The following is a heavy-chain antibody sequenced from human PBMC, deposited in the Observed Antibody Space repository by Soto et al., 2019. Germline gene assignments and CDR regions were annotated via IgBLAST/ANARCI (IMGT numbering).Heavy chain of an antibody. CDR2: ISAYNTNT. J-gene: IGHJ4*02. CDR1: GYTFTSYH. CDR3: ARDTPPTDY. V-gene: IGHV1-18*01. Sequence: QVQLVQSGAEVKKPGASVKVSCKTSGYTFTSYHISWVRQAPGQGLEWMGWISAYNTNTNYAQKFQGRVTTTTDTLTSTSYMELRSLRSDDTAVYYCARDTPPTDYWGQETLVTVSS.